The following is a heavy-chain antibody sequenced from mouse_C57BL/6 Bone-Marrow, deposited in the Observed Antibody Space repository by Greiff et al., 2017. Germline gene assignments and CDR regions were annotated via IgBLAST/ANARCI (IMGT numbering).Heavy chain of an antibody. J-gene: IGHJ4*01. CDR2: ISSGGSYT. CDR3: ARRSSHYAMDY. Sequence: EVMLVESGGDLVKPGGSLKLPCAASGFTFSSYGMSWVRQTPDKRLEWVATISSGGSYTYYPDSVKGRFTISRDNAKNTLYLQMSSLKSEDTAMYYCARRSSHYAMDYWGQGTSVTVSS. V-gene: IGHV5-6*02. CDR1: GFTFSSYG. D-gene: IGHD1-1*01.